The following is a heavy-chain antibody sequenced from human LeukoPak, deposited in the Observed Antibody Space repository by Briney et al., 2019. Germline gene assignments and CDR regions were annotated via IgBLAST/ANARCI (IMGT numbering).Heavy chain of an antibody. J-gene: IGHJ4*02. CDR1: AFTFSSYS. V-gene: IGHV3-21*03. CDR2: IYSTSNYI. Sequence: GGSLRLSCAASAFTFSSYSMSWVRQAPGKGLEWVSSIYSTSNYIYYADSVRGRFTISRDNAKNSLYLQMNSLRVEDTAVYYCARAPLSGWYRGGSDYWGQGTLVTVSS. D-gene: IGHD6-19*01. CDR3: ARAPLSGWYRGGSDY.